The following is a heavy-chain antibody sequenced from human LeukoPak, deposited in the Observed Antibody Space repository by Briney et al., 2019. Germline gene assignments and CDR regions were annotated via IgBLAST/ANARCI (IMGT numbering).Heavy chain of an antibody. D-gene: IGHD5-12*01. V-gene: IGHV3-23*01. Sequence: GGSLRLSFAASAFTFSSYAMSWVRQAPGKGLEWVSAISGTGGNTYYADSVKSRFTISRDNSKNTLYLQMNILRAEDTAVYYCARHIGYDFDYWGQGPLVTVSS. CDR3: ARHIGYDFDY. CDR2: ISGTGGNT. CDR1: AFTFSSYA. J-gene: IGHJ4*02.